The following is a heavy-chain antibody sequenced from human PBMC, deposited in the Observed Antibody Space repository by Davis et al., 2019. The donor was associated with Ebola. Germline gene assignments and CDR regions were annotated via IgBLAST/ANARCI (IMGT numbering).Heavy chain of an antibody. CDR2: IRGSGGST. J-gene: IGHJ5*02. D-gene: IGHD2-15*01. CDR1: GFTFRSYA. Sequence: GESLKIPCAASGFTFRSYAMSWVRQAPGKGLEWVSAIRGSGGSTYYADSVKGRFTISRDNSKNTLYLQMNSLRAEDTAVYYCAKDPRYCSGGSCYRWFDPWGQGTLVTVSS. V-gene: IGHV3-23*01. CDR3: AKDPRYCSGGSCYRWFDP.